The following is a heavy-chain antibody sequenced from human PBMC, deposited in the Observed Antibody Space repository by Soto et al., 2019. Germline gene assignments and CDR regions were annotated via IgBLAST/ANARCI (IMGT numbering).Heavy chain of an antibody. CDR1: GFTFSSYA. Sequence: EVQLLESGGGLVQPGGSLRLSCAASGFTFSSYAMSWVRQAPGKGLEWVSAISGSGGSTYYADSVKGRFTISRDNSKITLYLQMNSLRAEDTAVYYCAKTYYYDSSAYSYYYGMDVWGQGTTVTVSS. CDR3: AKTYYYDSSAYSYYYGMDV. V-gene: IGHV3-23*01. D-gene: IGHD3-22*01. CDR2: ISGSGGST. J-gene: IGHJ6*02.